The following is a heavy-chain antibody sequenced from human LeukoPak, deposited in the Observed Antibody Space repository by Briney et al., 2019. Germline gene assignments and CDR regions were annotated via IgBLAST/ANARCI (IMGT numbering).Heavy chain of an antibody. Sequence: GGSLRLSCEASGFSFSDYGMHWVRQAPGKGLEWVAFIRYDGSNKYYADSVKGRFTVSRDNSQSTLYLQMNSLRAEDTAVYYCAKRVVIKSTDYFYYYVHVWGKGTTVTVSS. V-gene: IGHV3-30*02. CDR3: AKRVVIKSTDYFYYYVHV. D-gene: IGHD3-3*01. CDR1: GFSFSDYG. J-gene: IGHJ6*03. CDR2: IRYDGSNK.